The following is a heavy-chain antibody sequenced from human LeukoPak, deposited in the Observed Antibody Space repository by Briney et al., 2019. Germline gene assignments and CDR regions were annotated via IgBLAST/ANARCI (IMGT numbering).Heavy chain of an antibody. V-gene: IGHV1-24*01. D-gene: IGHD1-26*01. CDR3: AIPSIVGATSP. CDR2: FDPEDGET. J-gene: IGHJ5*02. CDR1: GYTLTELT. Sequence: ASVKVSCKVSGYTLTELTMHWVRQAPGKGLEWMGGFDPEDGETIYAQRFQGRVTMTEDTSTDTAYMELSSLRSEDTAVYYCAIPSIVGATSPWGQGTLVTVSS.